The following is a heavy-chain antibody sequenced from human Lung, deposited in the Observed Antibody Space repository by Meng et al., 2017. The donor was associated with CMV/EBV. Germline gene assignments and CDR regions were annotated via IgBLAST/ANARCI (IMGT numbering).Heavy chain of an antibody. V-gene: IGHV4-4*02. J-gene: IGHJ5*02. CDR1: GGSISSSNW. Sequence: SETLSLXCAVSGGSISSSNWWSWVRQPPGKGLEWIGEIYHSGSTNYNPSLKSRVTISVDKSKNQFSLKLSSVTAADTAVYYCARRLSSIAAHNWFDPWGQETLVXVSS. CDR2: IYHSGST. D-gene: IGHD6-6*01. CDR3: ARRLSSIAAHNWFDP.